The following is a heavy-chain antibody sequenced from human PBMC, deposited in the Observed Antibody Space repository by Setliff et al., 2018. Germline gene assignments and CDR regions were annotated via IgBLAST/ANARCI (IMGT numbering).Heavy chain of an antibody. D-gene: IGHD2-21*02. J-gene: IGHJ4*02. CDR3: ARHWDFCGGNCPHNSIDY. Sequence: PSETLSLTCTVSGGSISSSSYQWGWVRQTPGKGLEWIGSIYYSGTAYYNPSLKSRVTISVDTSKNQFSLQVTSVTAADTAVYYCARHWDFCGGNCPHNSIDYWGRGALVTVSS. V-gene: IGHV4-39*01. CDR1: GGSISSSSYQ. CDR2: IYYSGTA.